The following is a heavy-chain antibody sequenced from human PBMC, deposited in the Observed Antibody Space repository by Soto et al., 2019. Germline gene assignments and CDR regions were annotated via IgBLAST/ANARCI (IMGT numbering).Heavy chain of an antibody. Sequence: SETLSLTCTVSGGSISSGDYYWSWIRQPPWKGLEWIGYIYYSGSTYYNPSLKSRVTISVDTSKNQFSLKLSSVTAADTAVYYCARDRATHIVLMVYAEYYGMDVWGQGXTVTVYS. D-gene: IGHD2-8*01. CDR3: ARDRATHIVLMVYAEYYGMDV. CDR2: IYYSGST. V-gene: IGHV4-30-4*01. CDR1: GGSISSGDYY. J-gene: IGHJ6*02.